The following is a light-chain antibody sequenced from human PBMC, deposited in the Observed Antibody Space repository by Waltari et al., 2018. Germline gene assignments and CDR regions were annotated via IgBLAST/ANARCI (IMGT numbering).Light chain of an antibody. CDR1: SRDVGGYNY. V-gene: IGLV2-14*03. CDR3: NSFTGSSTVV. Sequence: QSALTQPASVSGPPGQSITISCTGTSRDVGGYNYVSWYPQQPGKAPKLMIYDGSSRPSVFSNRFSGSKSGNTASRTISGLQPEDEADYYCNSFTGSSTVVVGGGTKLTVL. CDR2: DGS. J-gene: IGLJ3*02.